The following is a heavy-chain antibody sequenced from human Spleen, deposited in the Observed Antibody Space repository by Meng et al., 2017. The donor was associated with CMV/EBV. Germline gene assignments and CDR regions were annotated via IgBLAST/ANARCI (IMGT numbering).Heavy chain of an antibody. CDR3: ARRNYFDY. CDR1: GFTFSSYS. V-gene: IGHV3-21*01. J-gene: IGHJ4*02. CDR2: ISSSSSYI. Sequence: GESLKISCAASGFTFSSYSMNWVRQAPGKGLEWVSSISSSSSYIYYADSVKGRFTITRDNAKNSLYLQMNSLRAEDTAVYYCARRNYFDYWGQGTLVTVSS.